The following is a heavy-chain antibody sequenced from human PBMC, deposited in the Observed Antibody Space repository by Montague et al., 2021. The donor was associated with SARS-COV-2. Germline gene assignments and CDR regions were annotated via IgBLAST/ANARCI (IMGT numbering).Heavy chain of an antibody. J-gene: IGHJ4*02. V-gene: IGHV3-30*04. CDR2: ISNDGTYT. CDR1: GFIFSSFA. D-gene: IGHD3-10*01. CDR3: AKISNRSFHPYLDY. Sequence: SLRISCAASGFIFSSFAMHWVRQAPGKGLEWVAIISNDGTYTSYADSVKGRFTISRDNSQNTLFLQMHSLRSEDTAVYYCAKISNRSFHPYLDYWGQGTLLTVSS.